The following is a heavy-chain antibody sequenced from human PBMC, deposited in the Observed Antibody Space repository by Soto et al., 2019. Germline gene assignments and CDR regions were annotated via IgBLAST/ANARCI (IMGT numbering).Heavy chain of an antibody. CDR3: ARLRIATNNYKWFDP. J-gene: IGHJ5*02. Sequence: PSETLSLTCTFSVGSIISGGYYWSWIRQHPGKGLEWIGYIYYSGSTYYNPSLKSRVTISVDTSKNQFSLKLSSVTAADTAVYYCARLRIATNNYKWFDPWGQGTLVTVSS. CDR1: VGSIISGGYY. CDR2: IYYSGST. V-gene: IGHV4-31*02. D-gene: IGHD2-21*01.